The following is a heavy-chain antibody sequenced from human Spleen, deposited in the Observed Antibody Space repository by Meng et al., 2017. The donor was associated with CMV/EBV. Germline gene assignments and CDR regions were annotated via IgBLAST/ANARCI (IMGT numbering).Heavy chain of an antibody. CDR3: ARVGDFYDTNGYSYSEAAAF. D-gene: IGHD3-22*01. Sequence: KISCAASGFTFSSYAMHWVRQAPGKGLEWMGGIIPKFATTNYAQKFQGRVTITTDKSTSTAYMELSSLRSEDTAVYYCARVGDFYDTNGYSYSEAAAFWGQGTLVTVSS. CDR1: GFTFSSYA. V-gene: IGHV1-69*05. J-gene: IGHJ4*02. CDR2: IIPKFATT.